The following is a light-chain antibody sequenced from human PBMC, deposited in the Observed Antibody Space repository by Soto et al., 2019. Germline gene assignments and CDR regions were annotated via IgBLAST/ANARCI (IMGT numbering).Light chain of an antibody. CDR2: RNN. J-gene: IGLJ1*01. Sequence: LTQPPSASGSPGQAVAISCTGTSSDVGGYNYVYWYQQLPGTAPKLLIYRNNQRPSGVPDRFSGSKSGTSASLAISGLRSEDEADYYCAAWDDSLSGPVYVFGPGTKVTVL. CDR3: AAWDDSLSGPVYV. CDR1: SSDVGGYNY. V-gene: IGLV1-47*01.